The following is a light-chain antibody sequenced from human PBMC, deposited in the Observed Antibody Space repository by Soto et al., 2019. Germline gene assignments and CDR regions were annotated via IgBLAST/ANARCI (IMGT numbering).Light chain of an antibody. V-gene: IGKV1-17*01. Sequence: DIQMTQSPSSLSASVGDRVTITCRASQGIGNDLGWHQQKPGKAPKRLIYAASTLQSGVSSRFSGVGSWTEFTLTIGSLQPEDFATYFCLQYNSYPKTFGQATNVDTK. CDR3: LQYNSYPKT. J-gene: IGKJ1*01. CDR2: AAS. CDR1: QGIGND.